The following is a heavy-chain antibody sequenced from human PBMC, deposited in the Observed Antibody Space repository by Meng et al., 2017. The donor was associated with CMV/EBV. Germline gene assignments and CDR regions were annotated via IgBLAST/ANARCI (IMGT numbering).Heavy chain of an antibody. J-gene: IGHJ6*02. Sequence: GESLKISCAASGCTFSSYSMNWVRQAPGKGLEWVSSISSSSSYIYYADSVKGRFTISRDNAKNSLYLQMNSLRAEDTAVYYCARDDDESHYYYYGMDVWGQGTTVTVSS. V-gene: IGHV3-21*01. CDR2: ISSSSSYI. CDR1: GCTFSSYS. CDR3: ARDDDESHYYYYGMDV.